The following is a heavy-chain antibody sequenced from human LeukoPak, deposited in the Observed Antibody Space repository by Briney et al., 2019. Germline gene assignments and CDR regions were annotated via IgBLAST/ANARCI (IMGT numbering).Heavy chain of an antibody. D-gene: IGHD2-2*01. CDR1: GYTFTGYY. J-gene: IGHJ6*03. CDR2: INPNSGGT. CDR3: ARALEVVPALYYYYMDV. Sequence: ASVKVSCKASGYTFTGYYMHWVRQAPGQGLEWMGWINPNSGGTNYAQKFQGRVTMTRDTSISTAYMELSRLRSDDTAVYYCARALEVVPALYYYYMDVWGKGTTVTVSS. V-gene: IGHV1-2*02.